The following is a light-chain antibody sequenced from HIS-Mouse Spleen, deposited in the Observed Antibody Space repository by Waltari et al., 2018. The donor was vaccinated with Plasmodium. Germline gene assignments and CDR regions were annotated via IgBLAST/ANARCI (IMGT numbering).Light chain of an antibody. CDR2: MVS. V-gene: IGKV2-30*02. CDR3: MQGTHWPGT. J-gene: IGKJ1*01. CDR1: QSLVHSDGNTY. Sequence: DVVMTQSPLSLPVTLGQPASISCRSSQSLVHSDGNTYLNWFQQRPGQSPRRLIYMVSNRDYGVPGRVIGSGSGTDFILESSGVEAEDVGVYYGMQGTHWPGTFGQGTKVEIK.